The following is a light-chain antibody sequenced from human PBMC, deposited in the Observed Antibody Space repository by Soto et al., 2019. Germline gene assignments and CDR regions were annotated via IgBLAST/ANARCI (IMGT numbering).Light chain of an antibody. CDR1: QDISNY. V-gene: IGKV1-33*01. CDR2: DAS. Sequence: EIQMTQSPSSLSASVGDRVTITCQASQDISNYLNWYQQKPGRTPKVLIKDASNLETGVPSRFSGSGSGTDFTFTISSLQPEDVATYYCQQFEDLVTFGGGTKVEIK. J-gene: IGKJ4*01. CDR3: QQFEDLVT.